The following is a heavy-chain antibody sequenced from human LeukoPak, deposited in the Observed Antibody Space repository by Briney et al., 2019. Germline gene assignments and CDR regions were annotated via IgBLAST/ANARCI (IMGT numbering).Heavy chain of an antibody. V-gene: IGHV3-23*01. CDR2: ICANDGNT. CDR1: GFTFSSYS. CDR3: AKGSGSSCYSPCDY. D-gene: IGHD2-15*01. Sequence: GGSLRLSCAASGFTFSSYSMSWVRQAPGKGLEWVSVICANDGNTYYADAVKGRFTISRDNSKDTLYLQMDSLRAEDTAVYYCAKGSGSSCYSPCDYWGQGILVTVSS. J-gene: IGHJ4*02.